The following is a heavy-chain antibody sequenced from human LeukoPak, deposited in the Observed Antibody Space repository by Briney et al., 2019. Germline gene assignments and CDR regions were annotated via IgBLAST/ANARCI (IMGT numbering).Heavy chain of an antibody. CDR2: IYYSGST. J-gene: IGHJ4*02. CDR1: GGSISSSSYY. V-gene: IGHV4-39*07. CDR3: ASRSGSYYKS. Sequence: SETLSLTCTVSGGSISSSSYYWGWIRQPPGKGLEWIGSIYYSGSTYYNPSLKSRVTISVDTSKNQFSLKLSSVTAADTAVYYCASRSGSYYKSWGQGTLVTVSS. D-gene: IGHD3-10*01.